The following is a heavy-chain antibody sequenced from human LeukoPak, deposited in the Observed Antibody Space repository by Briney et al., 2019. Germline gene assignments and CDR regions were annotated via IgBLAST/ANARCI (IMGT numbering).Heavy chain of an antibody. CDR1: GYTFTSYD. J-gene: IGHJ4*02. Sequence: ASVKVSCKASGYTFTSYDINWVRQATGQGLEWMGWMNPNSGNTGYAQKFQGRVTMTRNTSISTAYMELSGLRSEDTAVYFCARRPYKYYDILTGYYRSEFEYWGQGTLVTVSS. V-gene: IGHV1-8*01. CDR3: ARRPYKYYDILTGYYRSEFEY. D-gene: IGHD3-9*01. CDR2: MNPNSGNT.